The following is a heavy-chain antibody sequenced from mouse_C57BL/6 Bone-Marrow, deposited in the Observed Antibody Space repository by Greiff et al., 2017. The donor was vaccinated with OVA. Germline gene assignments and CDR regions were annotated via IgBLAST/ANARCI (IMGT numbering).Heavy chain of an antibody. CDR1: GYAFSSSW. J-gene: IGHJ2*01. D-gene: IGHD2-12*01. CDR3: EITTGVPYGGDY. V-gene: IGHV1-82*01. Sequence: VQLQQSGPELVKPGASVKISCKASGYAFSSSWMNWVKQRPGKGLEWIGRIYPGDGDTNYNGKFKGKATLTADKSSSTAYMQLSSLTSEDSAVYVCEITTGVPYGGDYGGQGTTLTVSS. CDR2: IYPGDGDT.